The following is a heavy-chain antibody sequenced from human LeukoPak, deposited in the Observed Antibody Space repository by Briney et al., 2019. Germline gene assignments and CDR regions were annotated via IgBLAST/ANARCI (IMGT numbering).Heavy chain of an antibody. V-gene: IGHV1-69*05. Sequence: SVKVSCKTSGGTFSNYALSWVRQAPGQGLEWMGRIIPIFGTANYAQKFQGRVTITTDESTSTAYMELSSLRSEDTAVYYCARDVWEMATTPHFDYWGQGTLVTVSS. CDR2: IIPIFGTA. CDR3: ARDVWEMATTPHFDY. CDR1: GGTFSNYA. J-gene: IGHJ4*02. D-gene: IGHD5-24*01.